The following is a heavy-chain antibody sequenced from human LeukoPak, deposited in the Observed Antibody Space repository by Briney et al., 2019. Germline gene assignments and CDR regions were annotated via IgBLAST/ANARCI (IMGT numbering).Heavy chain of an antibody. D-gene: IGHD5-18*01. J-gene: IGHJ4*02. V-gene: IGHV4-59*01. CDR2: IYYSGST. CDR1: GGSISSYY. CDR3: ARVSQLWSYFSLDY. Sequence: PSETLSLTCTVSGGSISSYYWSWIRQPPGKGLEWIGYIYYSGSTNYNPSLKSRVTISVDTSKNQFSLKLSSVTAADTAVYYCARVSQLWSYFSLDYWGQGTLVTVSS.